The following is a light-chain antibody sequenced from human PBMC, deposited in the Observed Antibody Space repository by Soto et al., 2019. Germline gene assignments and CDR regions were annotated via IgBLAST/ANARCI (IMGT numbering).Light chain of an antibody. CDR2: GAS. J-gene: IGKJ2*01. CDR1: QRVSSK. V-gene: IGKV3-15*01. CDR3: QQYSNWPYT. Sequence: EIVMTQSPATLSLSPGERVTLSCRASQRVSSKLAWYQQKPGQAPRLLIYGASIRATDIPARFSGSGSGTEFTLTISRLQSEDFAIFYCQQYSNWPYTFGQGTKVDIK.